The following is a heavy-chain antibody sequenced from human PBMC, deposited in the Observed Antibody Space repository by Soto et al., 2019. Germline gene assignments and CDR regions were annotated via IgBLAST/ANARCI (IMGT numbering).Heavy chain of an antibody. Sequence: SETLSLTCTVSGGSISSYYWTWIRQPPGKGLEWIGYISYSGSTNYNPSLKSRVTISVDTSKNQFSLNLSSVTAADTAVYYCARNEVSSGWYDYWGQGTLVTVSS. D-gene: IGHD6-19*01. V-gene: IGHV4-59*01. CDR3: ARNEVSSGWYDY. CDR2: ISYSGST. CDR1: GGSISSYY. J-gene: IGHJ4*02.